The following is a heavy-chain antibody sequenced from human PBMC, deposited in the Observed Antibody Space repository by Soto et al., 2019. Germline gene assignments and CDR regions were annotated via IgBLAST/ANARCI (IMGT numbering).Heavy chain of an antibody. V-gene: IGHV3-33*01. D-gene: IGHD6-19*01. J-gene: IGHJ4*02. Sequence: QVQLVESGGGVVQPGRSLRLSCAASGFTFSSYGMHSVRQARGKGLEWVAVIWYDGGNKYYADSVKGRFTISRDNSKNTLYLQMNSLRAEDTAVYYCASSKQWLVHYFDYWGQGTLVTVSS. CDR3: ASSKQWLVHYFDY. CDR2: IWYDGGNK. CDR1: GFTFSSYG.